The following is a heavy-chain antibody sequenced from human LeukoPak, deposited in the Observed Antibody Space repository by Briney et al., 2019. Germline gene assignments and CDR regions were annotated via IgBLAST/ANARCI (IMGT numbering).Heavy chain of an antibody. CDR1: GYTXTELS. D-gene: IGHD3-22*01. CDR3: ATVKPTYYYDSSGYYGY. CDR2: FDPEDGET. Sequence: ASVKVSCKVSGYTXTELSMHWVRQAPGKGLEWMGGFDPEDGETIYAQKFQGGVTMTEDTSTDTAYMELSSLRSEDTAVYYCATVKPTYYYDSSGYYGYWGQGTLVTVSS. V-gene: IGHV1-24*01. J-gene: IGHJ4*02.